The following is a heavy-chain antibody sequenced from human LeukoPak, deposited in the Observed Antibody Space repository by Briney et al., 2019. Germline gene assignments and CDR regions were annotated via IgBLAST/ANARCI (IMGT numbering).Heavy chain of an antibody. CDR2: ISYDGSNK. CDR1: GFTFSSYG. V-gene: IGHV3-30*03. D-gene: IGHD4-23*01. J-gene: IGHJ4*02. CDR3: ARDHYGGNSVLPY. Sequence: GGSLRLSCAASGFTFSSYGMHWVRQAPGKGLEWVAVISYDGSNKYYADSVKGRFTISRDNSKNTLYLQMNSLRAEDTAVYYCARDHYGGNSVLPYWGQGTLVTVSS.